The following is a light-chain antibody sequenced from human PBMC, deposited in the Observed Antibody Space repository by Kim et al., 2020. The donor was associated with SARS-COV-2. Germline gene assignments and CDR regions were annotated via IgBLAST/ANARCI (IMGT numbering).Light chain of an antibody. J-gene: IGLJ3*02. V-gene: IGLV3-1*01. CDR2: QDS. Sequence: VSPGQTASITCSGDKLGDKYACWYQQKPGQSPELVIYQDSKRPSGIPERFSGSNSGNTATLTISGTQAMDEADYYCQAWDSSTWVFGGGTQLTVL. CDR3: QAWDSSTWV. CDR1: KLGDKY.